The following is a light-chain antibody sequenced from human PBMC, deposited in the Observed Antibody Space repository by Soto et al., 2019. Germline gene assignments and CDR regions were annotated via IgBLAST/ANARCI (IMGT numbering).Light chain of an antibody. CDR1: SSNIGAGYD. J-gene: IGLJ3*02. CDR3: HSYDSSLSGSV. CDR2: RNN. V-gene: IGLV1-40*01. Sequence: QSVLTQPPSVSGAPGQRVTISCTGSSSNIGAGYDVHWYQQLPGTAPKLLIYRNNNRPSGVPDRFSGSKSGTSASLAITGLQAEDEADYYCHSYDSSLSGSVFGGWTKLTVL.